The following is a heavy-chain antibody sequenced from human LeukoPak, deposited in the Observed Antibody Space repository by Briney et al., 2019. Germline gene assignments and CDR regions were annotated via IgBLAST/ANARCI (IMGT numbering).Heavy chain of an antibody. J-gene: IGHJ5*02. CDR3: ARGADGVSSNSRGWFDP. V-gene: IGHV3-7*01. CDR1: GFTFSTYW. Sequence: GGSLRLSCAASGFTFSTYWMNWFRQTPGKGLEWVAKIKADGGEKDHVASVKGRFTISRDNAKNSLYLQMNSLRAEDTAVYSCARGADGVSSNSRGWFDPWGQGTLVTVSS. D-gene: IGHD2-15*01. CDR2: IKADGGEK.